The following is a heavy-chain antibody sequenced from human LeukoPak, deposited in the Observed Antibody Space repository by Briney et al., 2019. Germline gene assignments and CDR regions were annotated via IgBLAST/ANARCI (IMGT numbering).Heavy chain of an antibody. J-gene: IGHJ5*02. V-gene: IGHV3-7*01. D-gene: IGHD3-10*01. CDR1: GFTFSNYW. CDR2: IKEDGSEK. CDR3: ARHYTYDSAHRFDP. Sequence: QSGGSLRLSCTASGFTFSNYWMSWVRQAPGKGLEWVANIKEDGSEKDYVDSVKGRFTVSRDNAKNSLYLQMNSLRVEDTAIYYCARHYTYDSAHRFDPWGQGTLVTVSS.